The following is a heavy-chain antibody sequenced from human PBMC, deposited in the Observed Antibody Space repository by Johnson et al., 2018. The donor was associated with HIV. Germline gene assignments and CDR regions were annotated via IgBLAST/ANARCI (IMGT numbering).Heavy chain of an antibody. V-gene: IGHV3-30*02. CDR2: IRYDGRNK. Sequence: QVQLVESGGGVVQPGGSLRLSCAASGFTFSTYAIHWVRQAPGKGLEWVAFIRYDGRNKYYADSVKGRFTISRDNSKNTLYLQMNSLRAEDTAVYYCANFYTDNTLGLFGAFDIWGQGTMVTVSS. CDR3: ANFYTDNTLGLFGAFDI. J-gene: IGHJ3*02. D-gene: IGHD1-1*01. CDR1: GFTFSTYA.